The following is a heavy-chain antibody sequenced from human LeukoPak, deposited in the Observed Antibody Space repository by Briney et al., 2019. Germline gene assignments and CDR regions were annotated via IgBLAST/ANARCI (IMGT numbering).Heavy chain of an antibody. J-gene: IGHJ4*02. Sequence: GTLRLSCAASGVTFMIYGMSWVRQAPGKGLEWVSGISGSGGTTNYAESVKGRFTISRDNSKNTLYLQMSSPRAEDTAVYYCAKAGADRVLRHFDWSACVWGQGTRVTVSS. CDR2: ISGSGGTT. V-gene: IGHV3-23*01. D-gene: IGHD3-9*01. CDR1: GVTFMIYG. CDR3: AKAGADRVLRHFDWSACV.